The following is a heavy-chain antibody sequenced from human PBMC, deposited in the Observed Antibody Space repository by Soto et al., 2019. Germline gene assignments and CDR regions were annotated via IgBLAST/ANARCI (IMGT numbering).Heavy chain of an antibody. CDR3: ARTRRTKPQPTVYGMDV. V-gene: IGHV1-69*13. J-gene: IGHJ6*02. Sequence: VASVKVSCKASGGTFSSYAISWVRQAPGQGLEWMGGIIPIFGTANYAQKFQGRVTITADESTSTAYMELSSLRSEDTAVYYCARTRRTKPQPTVYGMDVWGQGTTVTVSS. CDR1: GGTFSSYA. D-gene: IGHD4-4*01. CDR2: IIPIFGTA.